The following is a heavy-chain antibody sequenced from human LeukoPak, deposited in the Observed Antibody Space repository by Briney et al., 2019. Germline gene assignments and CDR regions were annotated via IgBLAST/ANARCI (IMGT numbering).Heavy chain of an antibody. J-gene: IGHJ4*02. CDR2: IYYSGST. D-gene: IGHD2-21*02. CDR1: GGSISSYY. Sequence: SETLSLTCTVSGGSISSYYWSWIRQPPGKGLEWIGYIYYSGSTNYNPSLKSRVTISVDTSKNQFSLKLSSVTAADTAVYYCARGPLSVTEYYFDYWGQGTPVTVSS. V-gene: IGHV4-59*01. CDR3: ARGPLSVTEYYFDY.